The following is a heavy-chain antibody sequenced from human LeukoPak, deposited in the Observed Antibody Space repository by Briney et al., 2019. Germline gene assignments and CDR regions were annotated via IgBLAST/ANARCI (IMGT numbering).Heavy chain of an antibody. J-gene: IGHJ4*02. Sequence: ASVKVSCKASGYTFTSYVINWVRPATGQGLEWMGWMNPNSGNTGFAQKFQGRVTLTRNTSIRTAYMELNSLKSEDTAVYYCARRIVSSPTPLGYWGQGSLVTVSS. CDR3: ARRIVSSPTPLGY. CDR2: MNPNSGNT. CDR1: GYTFTSYV. D-gene: IGHD2-15*01. V-gene: IGHV1-8*01.